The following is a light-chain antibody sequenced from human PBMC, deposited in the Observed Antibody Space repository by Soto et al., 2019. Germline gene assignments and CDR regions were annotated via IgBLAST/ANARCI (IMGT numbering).Light chain of an antibody. J-gene: IGKJ5*01. Sequence: EIMMTQSPTTLSVSPGERATLSCRASQSVSKNLAWYQQKPGQAPRLLIYGASTRATGIPAKFSGSGSGTDFTLTISSLEPEDFAVYYCQQRSNWRATFGQGTRLEIK. CDR2: GAS. CDR3: QQRSNWRAT. CDR1: QSVSKN. V-gene: IGKV3-15*01.